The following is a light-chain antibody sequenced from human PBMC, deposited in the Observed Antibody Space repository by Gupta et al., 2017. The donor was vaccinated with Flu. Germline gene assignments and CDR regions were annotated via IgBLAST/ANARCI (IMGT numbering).Light chain of an antibody. Sequence: EIVLTQSPGTLSLSPGERATLSCRASQSVSSKYLAWYQQKPGQAPRLLIYSASSRATGIPDRFSGSGYGTDFTLTISRREPEDFAVYFCQQYGNSPRYSFGQGTRLESK. J-gene: IGKJ2*03. CDR2: SAS. V-gene: IGKV3-20*01. CDR1: QSVSSKY. CDR3: QQYGNSPRYS.